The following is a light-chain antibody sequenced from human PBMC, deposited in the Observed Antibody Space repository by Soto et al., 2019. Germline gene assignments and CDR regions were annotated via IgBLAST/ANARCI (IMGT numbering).Light chain of an antibody. J-gene: IGKJ1*01. CDR2: GAS. CDR3: KQYNNWPRT. CDR1: QSVSSN. Sequence: EIVMTQSPATLSVSPGERATLSCRASQSVSSNLAWYQQKPGQAPRLLIYGASTRATGIPARFSGSGSGTDFTLTISSMQSEDFAFYYCKQYNNWPRTFGQGTKVEIK. V-gene: IGKV3-15*01.